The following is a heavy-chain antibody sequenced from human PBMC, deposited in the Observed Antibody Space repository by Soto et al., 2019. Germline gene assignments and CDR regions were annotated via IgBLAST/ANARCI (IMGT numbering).Heavy chain of an antibody. CDR3: ARESNYYGSGSPFFH. J-gene: IGHJ3*01. Sequence: QVQLVESGGGVVQPGRSLRLSCAASGFTFSSYAMHWVRQAPGKGLEWVAVISYDGSNKYYADSVKGRFTISRDNSKNTLYLQMNSLRAEDTAVYYCARESNYYGSGSPFFHWGQGTMVTVSS. CDR1: GFTFSSYA. D-gene: IGHD3-10*01. V-gene: IGHV3-30-3*01. CDR2: ISYDGSNK.